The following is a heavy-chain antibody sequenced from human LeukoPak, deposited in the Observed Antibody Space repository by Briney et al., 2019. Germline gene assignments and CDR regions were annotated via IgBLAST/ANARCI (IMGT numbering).Heavy chain of an antibody. CDR2: INWNGGST. J-gene: IGHJ5*02. D-gene: IGHD2-15*01. Sequence: GGSLRLSCAASGFTFDDYGMSWVRQAPGKGLEWVSGINWNGGSTGYADSVKGRFTISRDNAKNSLYLQMNSLRAEDTALYYCAKDFRRYCSGGSCYSFGGWFDPWGQGTLVTVSS. V-gene: IGHV3-20*04. CDR3: AKDFRRYCSGGSCYSFGGWFDP. CDR1: GFTFDDYG.